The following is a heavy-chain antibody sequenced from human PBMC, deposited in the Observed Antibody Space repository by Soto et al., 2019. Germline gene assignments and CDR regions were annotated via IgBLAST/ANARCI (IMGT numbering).Heavy chain of an antibody. D-gene: IGHD6-13*01. CDR1: GFTLSSYS. J-gene: IGHJ6*02. V-gene: IGHV3-21*01. CDR3: ARDHVIIAAAGSSYYYYYGMDV. CDR2: ISSSSSYI. Sequence: GSLGLSCAASGFTLSSYSMNWVRQAPGKGLEWVSSISSSSSYIYYADSVKGRFTISRDNAKNSLYLQMNSLRAEDTAVYYCARDHVIIAAAGSSYYYYYGMDVWGQGTTVTVSS.